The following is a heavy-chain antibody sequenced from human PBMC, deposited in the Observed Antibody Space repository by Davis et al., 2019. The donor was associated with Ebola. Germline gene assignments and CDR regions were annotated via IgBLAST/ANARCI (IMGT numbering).Heavy chain of an antibody. CDR1: GYSFTSYW. D-gene: IGHD2-2*01. J-gene: IGHJ4*02. Sequence: GESLKISCKGSGYSFTSYWIGWVRQMPGKGLEWMGIIYPDDSDTRYSPSFQGQVTMSADKSISTAYLQWSSLKASDTAMYYCARHFRYCISTSCYADYWGQGTLVTVSS. V-gene: IGHV5-51*01. CDR2: IYPDDSDT. CDR3: ARHFRYCISTSCYADY.